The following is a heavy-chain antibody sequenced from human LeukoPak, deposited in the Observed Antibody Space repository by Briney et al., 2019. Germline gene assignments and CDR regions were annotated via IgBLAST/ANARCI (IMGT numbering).Heavy chain of an antibody. Sequence: PGGSLRLSCAASGFTVSSNYMSWVRQAPGKGLEWVSVIYSGGSTYYADSVKGRFTISRDNSKNTLYLQMNSLRAEDTAVYYCAGSRLRYYFDYWGQGTLVTVSS. CDR1: GFTVSSNY. CDR3: AGSRLRYYFDY. D-gene: IGHD4-17*01. V-gene: IGHV3-66*01. J-gene: IGHJ4*02. CDR2: IYSGGST.